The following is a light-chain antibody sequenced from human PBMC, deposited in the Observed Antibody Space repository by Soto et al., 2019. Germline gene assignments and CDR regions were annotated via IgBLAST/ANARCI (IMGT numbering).Light chain of an antibody. Sequence: QSVLTQPGSVSGSPGQSITISCTGTSSDVGGYNYVSWYQQHPGKAPKLMISDVSNRPSGVSNRFSASKSGNTASLTISGLQAEDEADYYCSSYTSSTTPLYVFGTGTKVTVL. CDR2: DVS. CDR1: SSDVGGYNY. J-gene: IGLJ1*01. V-gene: IGLV2-14*01. CDR3: SSYTSSTTPLYV.